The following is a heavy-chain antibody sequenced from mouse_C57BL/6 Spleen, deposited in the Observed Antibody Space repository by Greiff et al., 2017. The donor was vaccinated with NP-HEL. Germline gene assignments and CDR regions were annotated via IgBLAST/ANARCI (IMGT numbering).Heavy chain of an antibody. D-gene: IGHD1-1*01. CDR1: GYTFTSYW. CDR2: IDPSDSET. J-gene: IGHJ2*01. CDR3: ATHYYGSSSSFDY. V-gene: IGHV1-52*01. Sequence: VQLQQPGAELVRPGSSVKLSCKASGYTFTSYWMHWVKQRPIQGLEWIGNIDPSDSETHYNQKFKDKATLTVDKSSSTAYMQLSSLTSEDSAVYYCATHYYGSSSSFDYWGQGTTLTVSS.